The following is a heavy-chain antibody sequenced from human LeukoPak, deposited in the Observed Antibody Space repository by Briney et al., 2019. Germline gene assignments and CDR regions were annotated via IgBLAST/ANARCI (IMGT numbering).Heavy chain of an antibody. Sequence: PSETLSLTCAVSGGSISSGDYSWSWIRRPPGKGLEWIGYIFQSGSTNYSPSLESRVTMSVDESKNQFSLRVHFVSAADTAVYYCASTRRAAVAGRFDSWGQGTLVTVSS. J-gene: IGHJ4*02. CDR3: ASTRRAAVAGRFDS. D-gene: IGHD6-19*01. V-gene: IGHV4-30-2*01. CDR2: IFQSGST. CDR1: GGSISSGDYS.